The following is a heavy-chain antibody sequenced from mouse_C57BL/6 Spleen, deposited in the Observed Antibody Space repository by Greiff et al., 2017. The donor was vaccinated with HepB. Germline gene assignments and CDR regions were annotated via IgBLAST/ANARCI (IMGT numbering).Heavy chain of an antibody. J-gene: IGHJ1*03. V-gene: IGHV1-82*01. CDR2: IYPGDGDT. D-gene: IGHD4-1*02. Sequence: VKLMESGPELVKPGASVKISCKASGYAFSSSWMNWVKQRPGKGLEWIGRIYPGDGDTNYNGKFKGKATLTADKSSSTAYMQLSSLTSEDSAVYFCARPPTGTKYFDVWGTGTTVTVSS. CDR3: ARPPTGTKYFDV. CDR1: GYAFSSSW.